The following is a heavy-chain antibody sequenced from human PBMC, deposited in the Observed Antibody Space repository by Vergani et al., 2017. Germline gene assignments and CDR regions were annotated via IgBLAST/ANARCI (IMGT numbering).Heavy chain of an antibody. J-gene: IGHJ3*02. Sequence: QVQLQESGPGLVKPSQTLSLTCTVSGGSISSGGYYWSWIRQHPGKGLEWIGYIYYSGSTNYNPSLKSRVTISVDTSNNQFSLKLSSVTAADTAVCYCARATLEVDIVVVPVAFDIWGQGTMVTVSS. D-gene: IGHD2-2*03. CDR2: IYYSGST. CDR3: ARATLEVDIVVVPVAFDI. V-gene: IGHV4-31*03. CDR1: GGSISSGGYY.